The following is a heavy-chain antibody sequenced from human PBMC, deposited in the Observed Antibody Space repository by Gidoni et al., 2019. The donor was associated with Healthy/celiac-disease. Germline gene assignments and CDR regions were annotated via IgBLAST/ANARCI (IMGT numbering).Heavy chain of an antibody. CDR3: ARTTRFDY. J-gene: IGHJ4*02. CDR2: IYYSGSS. CDR1: GGSLSSSSYY. D-gene: IGHD2-2*01. Sequence: QLQLQESGPGLVKPSETLSLTCTVSGGSLSSSSYYWGWIRQPPGMGLEWIWGIYYSGSSYYNPSLKSRVTISVDTSKNQFSLKLSSVTAADTAVYYCARTTRFDYWGQGTLVTVSS. V-gene: IGHV4-39*01.